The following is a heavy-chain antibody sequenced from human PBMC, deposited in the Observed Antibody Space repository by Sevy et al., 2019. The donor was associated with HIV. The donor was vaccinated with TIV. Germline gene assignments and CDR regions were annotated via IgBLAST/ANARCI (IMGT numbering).Heavy chain of an antibody. Sequence: GGSLRLSCAASGFTFSSYAMSWVRQAPGKGLEWVSAISGVGRSTFYADSVKGRFTISRDNSKNMMYVQMNSLRAEDTAIYYCAKDYEYYDSSGHYYEGPFAFDTWGQGTMVTV. J-gene: IGHJ3*02. V-gene: IGHV3-23*01. CDR3: AKDYEYYDSSGHYYEGPFAFDT. CDR2: ISGVGRST. CDR1: GFTFSSYA. D-gene: IGHD3-22*01.